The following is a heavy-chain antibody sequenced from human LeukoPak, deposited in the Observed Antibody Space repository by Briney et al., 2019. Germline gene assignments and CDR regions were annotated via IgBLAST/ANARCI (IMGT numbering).Heavy chain of an antibody. CDR3: ARSGGY. D-gene: IGHD1-26*01. J-gene: IGHJ4*02. Sequence: PGGSLRLSCAASGFTFSSHWMNWVRQAPGKGLEWVANIKEDGSEKYYVDSVKGRFTISRDNAKSSLCLQMNSLRAEDTAIYYCARSGGYWGQGTLVTVSS. CDR1: GFTFSSHW. V-gene: IGHV3-7*05. CDR2: IKEDGSEK.